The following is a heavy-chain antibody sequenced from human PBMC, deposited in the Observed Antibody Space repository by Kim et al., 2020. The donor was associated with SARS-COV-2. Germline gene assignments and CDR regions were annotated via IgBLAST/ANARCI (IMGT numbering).Heavy chain of an antibody. J-gene: IGHJ6*02. D-gene: IGHD6-13*01. Sequence: VKGRFTIYRDNAKNSLYLQMSSLRVEDTALYYCAKVKVPAAGTDYYYGVDVWGQGTTVTVSS. CDR3: AKVKVPAAGTDYYYGVDV. V-gene: IGHV3-9*01.